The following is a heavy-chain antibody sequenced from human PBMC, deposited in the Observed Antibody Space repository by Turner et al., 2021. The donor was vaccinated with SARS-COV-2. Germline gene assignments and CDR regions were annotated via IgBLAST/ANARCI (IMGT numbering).Heavy chain of an antibody. Sequence: QLQLQESGPRLVKPSETLSLTCAVSGGHINNNLYSWGWIRQPPGKGLEWIGGVFHTGSTYYKSSLKRRVAISIDTSKNHFSLRLNSVTAADTAVYYCARQEVNSYDASGYYTSPWGQGILVTVSS. CDR3: ARQEVNSYDASGYYTSP. J-gene: IGHJ5*02. CDR1: GGHINNNLYS. D-gene: IGHD3-22*01. CDR2: VFHTGST. V-gene: IGHV4-39*01.